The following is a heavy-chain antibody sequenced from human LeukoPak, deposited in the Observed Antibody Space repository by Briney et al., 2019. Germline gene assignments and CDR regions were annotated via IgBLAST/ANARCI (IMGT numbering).Heavy chain of an antibody. CDR2: IYYSGST. CDR3: ARVSPYYYDRRNAFDI. J-gene: IGHJ3*02. CDR1: GGSISSYY. V-gene: IGHV4-59*01. D-gene: IGHD3-22*01. Sequence: PSETLSLTCTVSGGSISSYYRSWIRQPPGKGLEWIGYIYYSGSTNYNPSLKSRVTISVDTSKNQFSLKLSSVTAADTAVYHCARVSPYYYDRRNAFDIWGQGTMVTVSS.